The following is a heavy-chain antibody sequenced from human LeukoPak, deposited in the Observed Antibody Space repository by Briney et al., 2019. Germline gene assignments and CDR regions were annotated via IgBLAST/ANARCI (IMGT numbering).Heavy chain of an antibody. CDR3: ARALLGYCTNGVCGTFDY. CDR2: IIPIFGTA. CDR1: GGTFSSYA. Sequence: ASVKVSCKASGGTFSSYAISWVRQAPGQGLEWMGGIIPIFGTANYAQKFQGRVTITADRSTSTAYMELSSLRSEDTAVYYCARALLGYCTNGVCGTFDYWGQGTLVTVSS. D-gene: IGHD2-8*01. J-gene: IGHJ4*02. V-gene: IGHV1-69*06.